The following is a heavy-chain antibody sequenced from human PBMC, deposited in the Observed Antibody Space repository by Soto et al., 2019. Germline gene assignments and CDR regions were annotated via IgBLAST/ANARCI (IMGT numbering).Heavy chain of an antibody. CDR2: IGRKANSYTT. J-gene: IGHJ6*02. CDR1: GLIFSDYH. V-gene: IGHV3-72*01. CDR3: AMLGGWSGGSSGMDV. D-gene: IGHD6-19*01. Sequence: EVQLVESGGGLVQPGGSLRLSCAASGLIFSDYHMDWVRQAQGKGWEWVGRIGRKANSYTTEYAASVKGRFTISRDDSKNSLYLQMNSLKSEDTAVYYCAMLGGWSGGSSGMDVWGQGTTVTVSS.